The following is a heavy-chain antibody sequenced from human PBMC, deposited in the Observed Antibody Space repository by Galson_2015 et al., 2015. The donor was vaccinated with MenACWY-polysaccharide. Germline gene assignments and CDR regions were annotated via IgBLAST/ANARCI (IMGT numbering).Heavy chain of an antibody. V-gene: IGHV3-30-3*01. CDR2: ISNDGSNK. D-gene: IGHD1-20*01. Sequence: SLRLSCAASGFTFSTYPVHWVRQAPGKGLEWVAVISNDGSNKYYADSVMGRFTISRDNSKNTLFLQMNSLRAEDTAVYYCAREVKSQYNWNLDYWGQGTLVTVSS. CDR3: AREVKSQYNWNLDY. J-gene: IGHJ4*02. CDR1: GFTFSTYP.